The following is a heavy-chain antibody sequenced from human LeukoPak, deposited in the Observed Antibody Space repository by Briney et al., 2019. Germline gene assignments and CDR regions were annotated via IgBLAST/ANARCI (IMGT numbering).Heavy chain of an antibody. D-gene: IGHD6-19*01. J-gene: IGHJ4*02. V-gene: IGHV3-53*01. Sequence: GGSLRLSCAASGFAFSGQAMGWVRQAPGKGLEWVSVIYTGGDTYYADSVRGRFTISRDNSKNTVNLQMNSLRAEDTALYYCAGGQMFTSGGFDDWGQGTLVTVSS. CDR1: GFAFSGQA. CDR3: AGGQMFTSGGFDD. CDR2: IYTGGDT.